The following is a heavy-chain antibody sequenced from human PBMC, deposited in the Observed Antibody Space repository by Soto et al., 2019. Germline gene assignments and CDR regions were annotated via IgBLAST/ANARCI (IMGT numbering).Heavy chain of an antibody. V-gene: IGHV1-3*01. CDR3: ARGGGVCLGTTCYNRGFDP. J-gene: IGHJ5*02. D-gene: IGHD2-2*02. CDR2: INAGTANT. Sequence: QVQLVQSGAEVTKPGTSVMLSCRTSGYTFTSYAIHWVRQAPGQRLEWMGWINAGTANTEYSQKFQGRVSIMRDTSASTAYMELSSLRSEDTAVYSWARGGGVCLGTTCYNRGFDPWGQGTLVTVSS. CDR1: GYTFTSYA.